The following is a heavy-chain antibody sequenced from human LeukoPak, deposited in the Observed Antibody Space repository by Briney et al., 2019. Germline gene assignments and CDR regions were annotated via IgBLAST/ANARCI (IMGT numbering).Heavy chain of an antibody. V-gene: IGHV4-59*08. CDR1: GGSISSYY. D-gene: IGHD4-23*01. CDR2: IYYSGST. Sequence: PSETLSLTCTVSGGSISSYYWSWIRQPPGKGLEWIGYIYYSGSTNYNPSLKSRVTISVDTSKNQFSLKLSSVTAADTAVYYCARHYGGNSIPGPQPYYYYGMDVWGQGTTVTVSS. J-gene: IGHJ6*02. CDR3: ARHYGGNSIPGPQPYYYYGMDV.